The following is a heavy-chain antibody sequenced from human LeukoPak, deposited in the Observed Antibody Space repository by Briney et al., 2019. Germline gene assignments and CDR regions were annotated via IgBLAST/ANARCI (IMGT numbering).Heavy chain of an antibody. J-gene: IGHJ5*02. CDR1: GFIFNNYA. D-gene: IGHD2-2*01. CDR2: ISDSGETT. CDR3: APRHCIRGICYLGFDT. Sequence: GGSLRLSCAGSGFIFNNYAMSWVRQAPGKGLEWVSEISDSGETTYYADSVKGRFTVSRDNPKNTVYLKMNSLRVDDTAVYYCAPRHCIRGICYLGFDTWGQGVQVTVS. V-gene: IGHV3-23*01.